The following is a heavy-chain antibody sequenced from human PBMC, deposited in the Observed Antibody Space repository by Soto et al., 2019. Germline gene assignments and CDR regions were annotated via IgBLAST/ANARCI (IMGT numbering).Heavy chain of an antibody. Sequence: SVKVSCXASGFTFTSSAVQWVRQARGQRLEWIGWIVVGSGNTNYAQKFQERVTITRDMSTSTAYMELSSLRSEDTAVYYCATVESVKAYSSESWGQGTLVTVSS. CDR3: ATVESVKAYSSES. J-gene: IGHJ4*02. V-gene: IGHV1-58*01. CDR2: IVVGSGNT. CDR1: GFTFTSSA. D-gene: IGHD6-19*01.